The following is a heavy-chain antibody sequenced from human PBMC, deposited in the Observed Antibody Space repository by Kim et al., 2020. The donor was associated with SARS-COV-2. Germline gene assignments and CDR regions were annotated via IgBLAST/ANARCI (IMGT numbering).Heavy chain of an antibody. CDR3: AKDSLIAVTGNFDY. J-gene: IGHJ4*02. Sequence: YAESGKGRFTISRDNAKNSLYLQMNSLRDEDTAMYYCAKDSLIAVTGNFDYWGQGTLVTVSS. V-gene: IGHV3-9*01. D-gene: IGHD4-17*01.